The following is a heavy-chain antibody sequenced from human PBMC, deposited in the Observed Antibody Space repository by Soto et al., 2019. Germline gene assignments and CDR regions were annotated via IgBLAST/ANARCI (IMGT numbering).Heavy chain of an antibody. CDR1: GFTFSSYA. CDR3: AREILSSSDDDYYYGMDV. CDR2: ISYDGSNK. Sequence: GGSLRLSCAASGFTFSSYAMHWVRQAPGKGLEWVAVISYDGSNKYYADSVKGRFTISRDNSKNTLYLQMNSLRAEDTAVYYCAREILSSSDDDYYYGMDVWGQGTTVTVSS. V-gene: IGHV3-30-3*01. J-gene: IGHJ6*02. D-gene: IGHD6-6*01.